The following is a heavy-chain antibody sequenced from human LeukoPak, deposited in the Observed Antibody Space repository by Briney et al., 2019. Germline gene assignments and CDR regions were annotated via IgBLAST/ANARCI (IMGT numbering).Heavy chain of an antibody. Sequence: GGSLRLSCAASGFTFSSYSMNWVRQAPGKGLEWVSSISSSSSYIYYADSVKGRFTISRDNAKNSLYLQMNSLRAEDTAAYYCARDPRIAARKPFDYWGQGTLVTVSS. CDR3: ARDPRIAARKPFDY. V-gene: IGHV3-21*01. CDR2: ISSSSSYI. D-gene: IGHD6-6*01. CDR1: GFTFSSYS. J-gene: IGHJ4*02.